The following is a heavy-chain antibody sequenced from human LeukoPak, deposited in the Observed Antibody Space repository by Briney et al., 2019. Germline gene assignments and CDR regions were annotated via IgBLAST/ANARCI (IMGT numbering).Heavy chain of an antibody. Sequence: SETLSLTCTVSGGSISSYYWSWIRQPPGKGLEWIGYIYYSGSTNYNPSLKSRVTISVDTSKNQFSLKLSSVTAADTAVYYCARRPRGSSGNYFDYWGQGTLVTVSS. CDR1: GGSISSYY. CDR3: ARRPRGSSGNYFDY. J-gene: IGHJ4*02. V-gene: IGHV4-59*08. CDR2: IYYSGST. D-gene: IGHD3-22*01.